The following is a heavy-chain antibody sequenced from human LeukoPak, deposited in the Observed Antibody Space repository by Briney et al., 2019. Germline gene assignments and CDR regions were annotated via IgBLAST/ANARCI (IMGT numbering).Heavy chain of an antibody. CDR1: GFTFSSYW. Sequence: GGSLRLSCAVSGFTFSSYWMSWVRQAPGKGLEWEANIEQDGREKYYVDSVKGRFTISRNNARYSLYLQMNSLRAEDTAVYYCVRDNGYCSGGSCYHYYMDVWGKGTTVTISS. J-gene: IGHJ6*03. D-gene: IGHD2-15*01. V-gene: IGHV3-7*01. CDR2: IEQDGREK. CDR3: VRDNGYCSGGSCYHYYMDV.